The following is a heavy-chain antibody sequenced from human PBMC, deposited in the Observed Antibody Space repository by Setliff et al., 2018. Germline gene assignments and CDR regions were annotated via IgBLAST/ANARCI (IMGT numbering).Heavy chain of an antibody. D-gene: IGHD6-13*01. V-gene: IGHV3-7*03. Sequence: GGSLRLSCAASGFTFSSFWMSWVRQTPGKGLEWVANINQDGSEKYYVDSVKGRFTISRDNAKNSLYLQMNSLRAEDTAVYYCARAGSAPARRKGVFEYWGQGTLVTVSS. CDR1: GFTFSSFW. J-gene: IGHJ4*02. CDR2: INQDGSEK. CDR3: ARAGSAPARRKGVFEY.